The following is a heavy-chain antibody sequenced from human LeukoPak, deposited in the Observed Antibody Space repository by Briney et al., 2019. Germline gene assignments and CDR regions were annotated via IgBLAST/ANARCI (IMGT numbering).Heavy chain of an antibody. Sequence: PGGSLRLSCAASGFTFSDYYMSWIRQAPGKGLEWVSYISSSGSTIYYADSVKGRFTISRDNAKNPLYLQMNSLRAEDTAVYYCARADLRGVNYYYYYGMDVWGQGTTVTVSS. V-gene: IGHV3-11*01. CDR1: GFTFSDYY. D-gene: IGHD3-10*01. CDR3: ARADLRGVNYYYYYGMDV. J-gene: IGHJ6*02. CDR2: ISSSGSTI.